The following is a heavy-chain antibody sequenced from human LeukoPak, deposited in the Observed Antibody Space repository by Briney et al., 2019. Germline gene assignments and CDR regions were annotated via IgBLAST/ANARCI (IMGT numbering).Heavy chain of an antibody. CDR3: ARLMDLPGIAVAGPLDY. J-gene: IGHJ4*02. V-gene: IGHV3-30*04. CDR1: GFTFSSYA. CDR2: ISYDGSNK. Sequence: GGSLRLSCAASGFTFSSYAMHWVRQAPGKGLEWVAVISYDGSNKYYADSVKGRFTISRDNSKNTLYLQMNSLRAEDTAVYYCARLMDLPGIAVAGPLDYWGQGTLLTVSS. D-gene: IGHD6-19*01.